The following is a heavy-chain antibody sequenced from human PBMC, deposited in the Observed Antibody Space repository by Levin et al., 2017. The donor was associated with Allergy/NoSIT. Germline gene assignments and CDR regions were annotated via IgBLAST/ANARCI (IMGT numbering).Heavy chain of an antibody. CDR1: GYSFTSYW. CDR3: AGHATGDSSSYDYGMDV. V-gene: IGHV5-51*01. CDR2: IYPGDSNT. J-gene: IGHJ6*02. Sequence: PGGSLRLSCKGSGYSFTSYWIGWVRQMPGKGLEWMGIIYPGDSNTRYSPSFQGQVTISADKSISTAYLQWSSLKASDTAMYYCAGHATGDSSSYDYGMDVWGQGTTVTVSS. D-gene: IGHD7-27*01.